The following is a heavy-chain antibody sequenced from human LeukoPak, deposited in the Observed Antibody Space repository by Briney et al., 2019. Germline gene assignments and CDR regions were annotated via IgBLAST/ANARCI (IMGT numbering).Heavy chain of an antibody. CDR1: GFTFSSYA. CDR2: ISGSGGST. V-gene: IGHV3-23*01. CDR3: ADSSGWITTFDY. Sequence: PGGSLRLSCAASGFTFSSYAMSWVRQAPGKGLEWVSAISGSGGSTYYADSVKGRFTISRDNSKNTLYLQMNSLGAEDTAVYYCADSSGWITTFDYWGQGTLVTVSS. D-gene: IGHD6-19*01. J-gene: IGHJ4*02.